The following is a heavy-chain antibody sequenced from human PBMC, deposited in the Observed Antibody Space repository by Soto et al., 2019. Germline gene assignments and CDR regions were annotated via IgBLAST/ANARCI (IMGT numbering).Heavy chain of an antibody. CDR3: ARDKITGLFDY. CDR1: GDSITSNSYF. V-gene: IGHV4-39*02. Sequence: PSETLSLTCTVSGDSITSNSYFWAWIRQPPGKGLEWIGSIYYSGSTYHNPSLKSRVTISVDRSNNQFSLKLTSVTAADTAVYYCARDKITGLFDYWGQGTLVTVSS. J-gene: IGHJ4*02. CDR2: IYYSGST. D-gene: IGHD2-8*02.